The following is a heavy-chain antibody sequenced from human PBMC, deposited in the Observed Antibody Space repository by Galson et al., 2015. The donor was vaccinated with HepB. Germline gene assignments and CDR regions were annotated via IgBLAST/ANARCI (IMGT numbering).Heavy chain of an antibody. D-gene: IGHD3-3*01. CDR1: GFTLSSNY. V-gene: IGHV3-53*01. CDR2: IYSGGST. Sequence: SLRLSCAASGFTLSSNYMSWVRQAPGKGLEWVSTIYSGGSTYYADSVKGRFTISRDDSKNTLYLQMNSLRAEDTAVYHCARDPRLRGSGSHWGQGTLVIVSS. J-gene: IGHJ4*02. CDR3: ARDPRLRGSGSH.